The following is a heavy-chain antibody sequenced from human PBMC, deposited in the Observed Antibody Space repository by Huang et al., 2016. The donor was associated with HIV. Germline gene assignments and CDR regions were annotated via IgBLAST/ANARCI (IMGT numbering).Heavy chain of an antibody. V-gene: IGHV1-8*01. D-gene: IGHD3-3*01. CDR2: MNPNSGDT. CDR3: ASSSGEYDFWTTYRLGWFDP. J-gene: IGHJ5*02. Sequence: QVQLVQSGAEVKKPGASVKVSCKASGYTFTRYHINWVRQATGQGLEWMGGMNPNSGDTGYGQKLQGRLTMTRNTSISTAYMELSRLRSEDTAVYYCASSSGEYDFWTTYRLGWFDPWGQGTLVTVSS. CDR1: GYTFTRYH.